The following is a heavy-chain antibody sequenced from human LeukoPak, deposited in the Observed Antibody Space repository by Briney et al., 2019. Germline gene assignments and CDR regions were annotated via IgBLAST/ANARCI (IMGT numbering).Heavy chain of an antibody. CDR3: ARDSVNIVVVSYYYGMDV. J-gene: IGHJ6*02. V-gene: IGHV3-30*04. CDR1: GFPFISYA. Sequence: GGSLSLSCAASGFPFISYAMHWVRQAPGKGLEWGAVISYDGSNKYYADSVKGRFTISRDNSKNTLYLQMNSLRAEDTAVYYCARDSVNIVVVSYYYGMDVWGQGTTVTVSS. D-gene: IGHD2-2*01. CDR2: ISYDGSNK.